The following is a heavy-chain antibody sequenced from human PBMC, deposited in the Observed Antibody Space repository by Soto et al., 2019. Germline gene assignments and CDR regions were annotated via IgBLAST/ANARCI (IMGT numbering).Heavy chain of an antibody. J-gene: IGHJ4*02. V-gene: IGHV3-48*02. CDR3: ARDRPVDY. Sequence: GGSLRLSCTGSGFTFSAFSMNWVRQAPGKGLEWISYIYGSSSTMYYADSVKGRFSISRDNAKNSLYLQMNNLTHEDTAVYYCARDRPVDYWGQGTPVTVSS. CDR1: GFTFSAFS. CDR2: IYGSSSTM.